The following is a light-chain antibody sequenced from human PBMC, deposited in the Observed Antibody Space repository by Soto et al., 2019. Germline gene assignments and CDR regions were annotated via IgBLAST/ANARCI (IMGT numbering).Light chain of an antibody. CDR3: QQYKSYWT. Sequence: DIQMSQLPSTLSAYVGDRVTITCRASQNINSWLAWYQQKPGKAPNLLIYKASSLETGVPSRFSGSGSGTEFTLTISSLQPDDFASYHCQQYKSYWTFGQGTKVDI. CDR1: QNINSW. J-gene: IGKJ1*01. V-gene: IGKV1-5*03. CDR2: KAS.